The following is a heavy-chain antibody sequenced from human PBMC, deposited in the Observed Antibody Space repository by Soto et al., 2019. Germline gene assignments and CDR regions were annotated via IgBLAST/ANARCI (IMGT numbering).Heavy chain of an antibody. V-gene: IGHV6-1*01. CDR2: TYYRSKWYN. CDR1: GDSVFSNTAA. D-gene: IGHD1-26*01. CDR3: VRDVGFDFDY. Sequence: SQTLSLTCVISGDSVFSNTAAWNWIRQSPSRGLEWLGRTYYRSKWYNDYAVTVKSRIVINPDTSQNQFSLHLDSVTPDDTALYYCVRDVGFDFDYWGQGTQVTVSS. J-gene: IGHJ4*02.